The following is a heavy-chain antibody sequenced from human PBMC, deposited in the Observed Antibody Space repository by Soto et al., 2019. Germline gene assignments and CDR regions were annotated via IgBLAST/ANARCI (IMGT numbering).Heavy chain of an antibody. D-gene: IGHD4-4*01. CDR3: VRRLTIYYYMDV. CDR2: INHSGGT. J-gene: IGHJ6*03. Sequence: QVQLQQWGAGPLKPSETLSLTCAVYGGSFSDHSWSWVRQPPGKGLEWIGDINHSGGTNYNPSLKSRVTISVDTSKKQFSLRLNSVTAADTALYYCVRRLTIYYYMDVWDKGTTVTVSS. CDR1: GGSFSDHS. V-gene: IGHV4-34*01.